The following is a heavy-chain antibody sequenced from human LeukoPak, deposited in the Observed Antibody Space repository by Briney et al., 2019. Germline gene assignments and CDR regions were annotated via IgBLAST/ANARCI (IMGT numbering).Heavy chain of an antibody. J-gene: IGHJ4*02. D-gene: IGHD3-16*02. CDR3: ATAVRLGELSPDY. CDR2: FDPEDGET. CDR1: GYTLTELS. Sequence: EASVKVSCKVSGYTLTELSMHWVRQALGKGLEWMGGFDPEDGETIYAQKFQGRVTMTEDTSTDTAYMELSSLRFEDTAVYYCATAVRLGELSPDYWGQGTLVTVSS. V-gene: IGHV1-24*01.